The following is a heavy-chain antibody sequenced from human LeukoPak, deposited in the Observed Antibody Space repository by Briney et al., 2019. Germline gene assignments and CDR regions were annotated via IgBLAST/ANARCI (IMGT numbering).Heavy chain of an antibody. Sequence: GGSLRLSCAASGFIFNTYVMHWVRQAPGKGLEWLAFIRYDGSNKNYADSVKGRFTISRDNAKNSLYLQMNSLRAEDTAVYYCARDLVFSPFDYWGQGTLVTVSS. CDR1: GFIFNTYV. D-gene: IGHD3-9*01. CDR3: ARDLVFSPFDY. V-gene: IGHV3-30*02. CDR2: IRYDGSNK. J-gene: IGHJ4*02.